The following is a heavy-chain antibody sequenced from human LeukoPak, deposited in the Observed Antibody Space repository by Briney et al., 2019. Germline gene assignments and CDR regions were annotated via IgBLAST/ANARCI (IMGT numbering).Heavy chain of an antibody. Sequence: ASVKVSCKASGYIFTSFGISWVRQAPGQGLEWMGWISPHKGNTNYGQKVQGRVTMTTDTSTNTAYMELRSLRSDDTAVYYCARVGYSSSWYPTWDYYYGMDVWGQGTTVTVSS. D-gene: IGHD6-13*01. CDR1: GYIFTSFG. CDR2: ISPHKGNT. J-gene: IGHJ6*02. V-gene: IGHV1-18*01. CDR3: ARVGYSSSWYPTWDYYYGMDV.